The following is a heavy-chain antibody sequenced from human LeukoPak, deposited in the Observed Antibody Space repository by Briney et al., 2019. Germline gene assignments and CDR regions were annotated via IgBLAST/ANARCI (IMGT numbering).Heavy chain of an antibody. CDR1: GFTFSRYG. Sequence: GGSLRLSCAASGFTFSRYGMHWVRQAPGKGLEWVAVISYDGSNKYYADSVKGRFTISRDNSKNTLYLQMNSLRAEDTAVYYCARETEIAARPDSNYYYYGMDVWGQGTTVTVSS. CDR2: ISYDGSNK. V-gene: IGHV3-30*19. J-gene: IGHJ6*02. CDR3: ARETEIAARPDSNYYYYGMDV. D-gene: IGHD6-6*01.